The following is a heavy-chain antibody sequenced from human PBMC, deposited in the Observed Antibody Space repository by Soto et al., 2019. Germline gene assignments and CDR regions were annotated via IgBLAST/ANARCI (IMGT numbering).Heavy chain of an antibody. Sequence: GGSLRLSCAASGFTFSSYAMSWVRQAPGKGLEWVSAISGSGGSTYYADSVKGRFTISRDNSKNTLYLQMNSLRAENTAVYYCAKDPHNGSSDHFDCWGQGTLVTVSA. J-gene: IGHJ4*02. CDR1: GFTFSSYA. CDR3: AKDPHNGSSDHFDC. V-gene: IGHV3-23*01. D-gene: IGHD1-26*01. CDR2: ISGSGGST.